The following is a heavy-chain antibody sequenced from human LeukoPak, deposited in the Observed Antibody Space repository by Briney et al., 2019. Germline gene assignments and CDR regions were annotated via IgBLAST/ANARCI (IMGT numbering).Heavy chain of an antibody. J-gene: IGHJ5*02. V-gene: IGHV1-2*02. CDR3: ARALPIVVVPAAMRSWFDP. CDR2: INPNSGGT. CDR1: GYTFTGYY. D-gene: IGHD2-2*01. Sequence: ASVKVSCKASGYTFTGYYMHWVRQAPGQGLEWMGWINPNSGGTNYAQKVQGRVTMTRDRSISTVYMEMRRLREEDTAVYYCARALPIVVVPAAMRSWFDPWGQGTLVTVSS.